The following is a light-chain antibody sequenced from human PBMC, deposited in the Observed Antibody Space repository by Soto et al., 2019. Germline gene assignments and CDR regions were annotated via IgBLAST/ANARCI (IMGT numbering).Light chain of an antibody. CDR1: QDISNY. V-gene: IGKV1-9*01. J-gene: IGKJ2*01. CDR2: GAF. CDR3: QHLNYYPYT. Sequence: DIQLTQSPSFLSAAVGDRVTIICRASQDISNYLAWYQQKPGKAPKLLIFGAFTLQSGVPSRVSGSGSGTEFTLTISSLQPEDFAIYYCQHLNYYPYTFGQGTKLEIK.